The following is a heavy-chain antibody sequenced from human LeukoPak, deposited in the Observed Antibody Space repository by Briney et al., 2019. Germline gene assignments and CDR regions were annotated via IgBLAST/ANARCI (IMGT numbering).Heavy chain of an antibody. CDR3: ARGRGINWFDP. CDR2: INTDGTNT. D-gene: IGHD3-16*01. V-gene: IGHV3-74*01. CDR1: GYTFTNYW. Sequence: GGSLRLSCAASGYTFTNYWMHWVRQAPGKGLVWVSRINTDGTNTIYADSVRGRFTVSRDNAKNTLYLQMDSLRAEDTAVYYCARGRGINWFDPWGQGTLVAVSS. J-gene: IGHJ5*02.